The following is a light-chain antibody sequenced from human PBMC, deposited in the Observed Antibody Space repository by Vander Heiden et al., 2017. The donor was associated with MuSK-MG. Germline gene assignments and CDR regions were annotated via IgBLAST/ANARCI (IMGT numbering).Light chain of an antibody. CDR1: QGISSY. CDR3: QQDYSYPYT. J-gene: IGKJ2*01. Sequence: AIRMTQSPSSFSASTGDRVTITCRASQGISSYLAWYQQKPGKAPKLLIYAASTLQSGVPSRFSGSGSGIDFTLTISCLQSEDFATYYCQQDYSYPYTFGQGTKLEIK. V-gene: IGKV1-8*01. CDR2: AAS.